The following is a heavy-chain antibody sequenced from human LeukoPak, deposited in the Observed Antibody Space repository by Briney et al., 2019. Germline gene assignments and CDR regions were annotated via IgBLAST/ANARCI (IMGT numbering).Heavy chain of an antibody. J-gene: IGHJ4*02. D-gene: IGHD4-23*01. V-gene: IGHV4-59*01. CDR2: IYHSGST. CDR1: GGSISTYY. Sequence: SETLSLTCTLSGGSISTYYWNWIRQPPGKGLEWIGYIYHSGSTNYNPSLKSRVTISVDTSKNQFSLKLSSVTAADTAVYYCARGGGSASPIGYWGQGALVTVSS. CDR3: ARGGGSASPIGY.